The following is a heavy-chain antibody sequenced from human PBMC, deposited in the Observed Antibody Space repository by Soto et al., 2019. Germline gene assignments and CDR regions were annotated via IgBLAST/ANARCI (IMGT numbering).Heavy chain of an antibody. D-gene: IGHD6-19*01. V-gene: IGHV4-39*01. CDR1: GASIRSSAY. Sequence: SETLALTCTVSGASIRSSAYWGWIRQPPGKGLEWIGSIYSIGNTYYNPSLKSGVTISADTSKNQFSLNLISVTAADTAVYYCRRSSRYSTDVWGQGITVTGSS. CDR2: IYSIGNT. J-gene: IGHJ6*02. CDR3: RRSSRYSTDV.